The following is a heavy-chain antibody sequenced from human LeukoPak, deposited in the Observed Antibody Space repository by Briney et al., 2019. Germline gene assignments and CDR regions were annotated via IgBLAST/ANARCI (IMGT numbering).Heavy chain of an antibody. V-gene: IGHV1-2*02. J-gene: IGHJ6*02. CDR2: TNPNSGGT. Sequence: ASVKVSCKASGYTFTGYYMHWVRQAPGQGLEWMGWTNPNSGGTNYAQKFQGRVTMTRDTSISTAYMELSRLRSDDTAVYYCARELDYYYGMDVWGQGTTVTVSS. CDR3: ARELDYYYGMDV. CDR1: GYTFTGYY.